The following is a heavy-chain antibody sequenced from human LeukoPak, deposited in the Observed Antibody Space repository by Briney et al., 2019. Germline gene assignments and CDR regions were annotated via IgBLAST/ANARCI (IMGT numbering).Heavy chain of an antibody. CDR3: ARVMGSGWTLYYFDY. D-gene: IGHD6-19*01. CDR2: IYPGDSDT. J-gene: IGHJ4*02. Sequence: GESLKISCQGSGFRFTSYWIAWVRQTPEKGLEWMGIIYPGDSDTRYSPSFQGQVTISADKSISTAYLQWSSLKASDTAMYYCARVMGSGWTLYYFDYWGQGTLVTVSS. CDR1: GFRFTSYW. V-gene: IGHV5-51*01.